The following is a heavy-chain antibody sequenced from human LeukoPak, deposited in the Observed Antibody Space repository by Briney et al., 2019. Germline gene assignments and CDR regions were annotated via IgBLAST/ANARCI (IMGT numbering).Heavy chain of an antibody. CDR1: GFTFSSYW. CDR2: IKQDGSEK. V-gene: IGHV3-7*01. D-gene: IGHD6-19*01. J-gene: IGHJ4*02. Sequence: PGGSLRLSCAASGFTFSSYWMSWVRQAPGKGLEWVANIKQDGSEKYYVDSVKGRFTISRDNAKNSLYLQMNSLRAEDTAVYYCARLLGTAYSSGWYKGGYFDYWGQGTLVTVSS. CDR3: ARLLGTAYSSGWYKGGYFDY.